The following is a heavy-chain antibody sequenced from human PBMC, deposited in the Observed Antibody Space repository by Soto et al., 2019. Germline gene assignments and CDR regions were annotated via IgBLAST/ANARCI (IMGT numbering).Heavy chain of an antibody. CDR1: GFSFSDYW. D-gene: IGHD3-16*01. CDR2: VNNDGSIT. Sequence: PGGSLRLSCTGSGFSFSDYWMHWVRHPPGKGLVWVSRVNNDGSITTYADSVKGRFTISRDDSKNTAYLQMNSLKTEDTAVYYCTRLITPLDYWGRGTLVTVSS. J-gene: IGHJ4*02. V-gene: IGHV3-74*01. CDR3: TRLITPLDY.